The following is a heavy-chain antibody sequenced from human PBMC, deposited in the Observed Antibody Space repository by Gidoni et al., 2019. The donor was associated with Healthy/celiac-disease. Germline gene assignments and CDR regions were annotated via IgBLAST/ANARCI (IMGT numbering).Heavy chain of an antibody. CDR3: AKGQQLVLGNWFDP. J-gene: IGHJ5*02. D-gene: IGHD6-13*01. CDR1: GFTFDDYA. Sequence: EVQLVESGGGLLQPGRSLRLSCAASGFTFDDYAMHWVRQAPGKGLEWVSGISWNSGSIGYADSVKGRFTISRDNAKNSLYLQMNSLRAEDTALYYCAKGQQLVLGNWFDPWGQGTLVTVSS. V-gene: IGHV3-9*01. CDR2: ISWNSGSI.